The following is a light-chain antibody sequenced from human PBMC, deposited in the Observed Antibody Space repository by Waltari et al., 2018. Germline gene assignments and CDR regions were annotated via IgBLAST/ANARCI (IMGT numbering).Light chain of an antibody. CDR1: QFIVTY. CDR2: ATS. J-gene: IGKJ4*01. Sequence: DIQTTQSPSSLSASVGDRVPITCRASQFIVTYLNWYQQKPGEAPKLLIYATSTLQTGVPSRFSGSGTGTDFTLTISSLQPEDFATYYCQQSFSTPPLTFGGGTKVEVK. CDR3: QQSFSTPPLT. V-gene: IGKV1-39*01.